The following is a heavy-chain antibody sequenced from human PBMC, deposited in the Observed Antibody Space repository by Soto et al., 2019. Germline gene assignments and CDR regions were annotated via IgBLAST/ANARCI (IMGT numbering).Heavy chain of an antibody. CDR1: GGTFSSYA. CDR2: IIPIFGTA. J-gene: IGHJ6*02. CDR3: ARDGGDIVVVPREEADYYYGMDV. V-gene: IGHV1-69*01. D-gene: IGHD2-2*01. Sequence: QVQLVQSGAEVKKPGSSVKVSCKASGGTFSSYAISWVRQAPGQGLEWMGGIIPIFGTANYAQKFQGRVTITADESTSTAYMELSSLRSEDTAVYYCARDGGDIVVVPREEADYYYGMDVWGQGTTVTVS.